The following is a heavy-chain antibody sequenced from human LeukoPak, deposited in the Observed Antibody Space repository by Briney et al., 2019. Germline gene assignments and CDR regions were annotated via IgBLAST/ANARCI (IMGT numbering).Heavy chain of an antibody. Sequence: SETLSLTCTVSGGSISSYYWSWIRQPPGKGLEWIGYIYYSGSTNYNPSLKCRVTISVDTSKNQFSLKLSSVTAADTAVYYCARGGSGRPQFDYWGQGTLVTVSS. CDR3: ARGGSGRPQFDY. J-gene: IGHJ4*02. CDR1: GGSISSYY. V-gene: IGHV4-59*01. D-gene: IGHD6-19*01. CDR2: IYYSGST.